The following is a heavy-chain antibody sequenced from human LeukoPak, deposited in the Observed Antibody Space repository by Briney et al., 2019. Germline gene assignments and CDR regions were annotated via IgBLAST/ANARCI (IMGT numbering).Heavy chain of an antibody. J-gene: IGHJ4*02. CDR2: ISGSGGNT. D-gene: IGHD2-15*01. V-gene: IGHV3-23*01. CDR1: GFTFASYA. CDR3: AKHIVRGACSAGSCYPLGN. Sequence: GGSLRLSCAASGFTFASYAMSWVRQAPGKGLEWVSTISGSGGNTYYAASVTGRFTLSRDNSKNALYLQMTSLRAEDTALYHCAKHIVRGACSAGSCYPLGNWGRGTRVPVSS.